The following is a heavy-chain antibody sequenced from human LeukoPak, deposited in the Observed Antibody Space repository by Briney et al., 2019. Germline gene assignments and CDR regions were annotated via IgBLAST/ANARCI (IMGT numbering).Heavy chain of an antibody. D-gene: IGHD2-2*02. CDR2: MNPNSCNT. CDR1: VYTFTSYD. V-gene: IGHV1-8*01. J-gene: IGHJ6*03. Sequence: ASVKVSFKASVYTFTSYDINWVRQATGQGLEWMGWMNPNSCNTGYAQKFQGRVTMTRNTSISTAYMELSSLRSEDTAVYYCARECIVVVPAAIGVSYYYYYMDVWGKGTTVTVSS. CDR3: ARECIVVVPAAIGVSYYYYYMDV.